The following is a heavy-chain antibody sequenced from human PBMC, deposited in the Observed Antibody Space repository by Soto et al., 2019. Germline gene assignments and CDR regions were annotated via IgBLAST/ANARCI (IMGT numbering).Heavy chain of an antibody. V-gene: IGHV1-69*01. CDR1: GGIFSTYA. D-gene: IGHD3-10*01. J-gene: IGHJ4*02. CDR3: ARDRDDDGSGNYYNRIDF. Sequence: QVQLVQSGAEVKKPGSSVKVSCKASGGIFSTYAISWLRQAPGQGLEWMGGIIPIFGTPNYAQRFQGRVTITADESTAPSSMELSRLKSADTAVYYCARDRDDDGSGNYYNRIDFWGQGTLVTVSS. CDR2: IIPIFGTP.